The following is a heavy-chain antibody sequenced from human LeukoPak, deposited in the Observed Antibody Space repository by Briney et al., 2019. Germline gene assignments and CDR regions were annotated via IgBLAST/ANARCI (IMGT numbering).Heavy chain of an antibody. V-gene: IGHV3-53*01. Sequence: PGGSLRLSCAASGFTVSGTHMSWVRQAPGKGLEWVAAMYTGGTTYYADSVTGRLTISRDNSKNTLYLRMNSLRAEDTAVYYCARGGYFYYYMDVWGKGTTVTVSS. CDR1: GFTVSGTH. CDR3: ARGGYFYYYMDV. CDR2: MYTGGTT. J-gene: IGHJ6*03.